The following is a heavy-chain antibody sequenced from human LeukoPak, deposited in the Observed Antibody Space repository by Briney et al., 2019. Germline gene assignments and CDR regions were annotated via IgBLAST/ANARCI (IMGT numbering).Heavy chain of an antibody. CDR3: ARPNYDSSGHLYHFDY. V-gene: IGHV4-39*01. D-gene: IGHD3-22*01. CDR1: GGSISSGTYY. Sequence: SETLSLTCTVSGGSISSGTYYWGWIRQPPGKGLEWIGSIHYSGSTYHSPSLKSRVTISVDTSKNQFSLKLSSVTAADTAVYYCARPNYDSSGHLYHFDYWGQGTLVTVSS. J-gene: IGHJ4*02. CDR2: IHYSGST.